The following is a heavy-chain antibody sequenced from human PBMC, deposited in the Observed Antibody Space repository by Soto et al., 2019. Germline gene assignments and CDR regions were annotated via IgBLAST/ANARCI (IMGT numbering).Heavy chain of an antibody. CDR1: GYTFTEYD. V-gene: IGHV1-8*01. D-gene: IGHD1-1*01. Sequence: ASVKLSCKTSGYTFTEYDLNWVRHAPGQGLEYMGWVSPENRNAGYAPQFRGRVSMTTGTSISTAYLELTNLTYEDTAVYYCEVTTGFWGQGTMVTVSS. CDR3: EVTTGF. J-gene: IGHJ4*01. CDR2: VSPENRNA.